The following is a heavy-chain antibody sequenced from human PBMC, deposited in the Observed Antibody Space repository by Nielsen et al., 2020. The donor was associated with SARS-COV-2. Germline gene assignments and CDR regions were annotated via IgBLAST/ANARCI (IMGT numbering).Heavy chain of an antibody. V-gene: IGHV4-59*08. Sequence: SETLSLTCTVSGASMSTSYWSWLRQPPGKGLEWIGYISYSGSAYYNPSLKSRVTISGDMSKNQISLKLTSVIAADTAVYYCARISQNSRGDYSAFDYWGQGTLVTVSS. J-gene: IGHJ4*02. D-gene: IGHD3-22*01. CDR3: ARISQNSRGDYSAFDY. CDR2: ISYSGSA. CDR1: GASMSTSY.